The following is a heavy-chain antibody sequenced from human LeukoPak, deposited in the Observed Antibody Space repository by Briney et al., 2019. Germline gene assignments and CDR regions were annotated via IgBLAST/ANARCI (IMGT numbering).Heavy chain of an antibody. CDR3: ARPRSAYYDSSGFYI. V-gene: IGHV1-8*01. CDR2: MSTNNDIT. CDR1: GYTFTSYD. Sequence: ASVKVSCKASGYTFTSYDIHWVRQATEQGLEWMGWMSTNNDITGYAQKFQGRVTMTRSTSMSTAYMELSSLRSDDTAVYYCARPRSAYYDSSGFYIWGQGSLVTVSS. J-gene: IGHJ4*02. D-gene: IGHD3-22*01.